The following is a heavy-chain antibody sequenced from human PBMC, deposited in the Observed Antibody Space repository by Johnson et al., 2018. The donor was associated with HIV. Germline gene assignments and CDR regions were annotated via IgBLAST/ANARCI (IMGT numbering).Heavy chain of an antibody. CDR1: EFSFSTYA. J-gene: IGHJ3*01. CDR2: ISDDGSNT. Sequence: QMQLVESGGGVVQPERSLRLSCAASEFSFSTYAMRWVRQAPGKGLEGVAVISDDGSNTYYADAVKGRFTISRDNSKNTLYLQMNSLRAEDTAVYYCVRDGNYYDRSGYRVDAFDVWGQGTMVTVSS. V-gene: IGHV3-30-3*01. CDR3: VRDGNYYDRSGYRVDAFDV. D-gene: IGHD3-22*01.